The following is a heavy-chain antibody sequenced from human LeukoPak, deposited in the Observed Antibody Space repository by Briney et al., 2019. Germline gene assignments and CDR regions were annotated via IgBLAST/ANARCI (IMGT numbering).Heavy chain of an antibody. D-gene: IGHD3-3*01. Sequence: KTGGSLRLSCAASGFPFTAAWMSWVRQAPGKGLEWVGRIKSKGGGETTEYAAPVRGRFTISRDDSKNTLYLQMNSLKTEDTAVYYCPWQTTFDFWRMDYWGLGTLVTVSS. J-gene: IGHJ4*02. V-gene: IGHV3-15*01. CDR2: IKSKGGGETT. CDR3: PWQTTFDFWRMDY. CDR1: GFPFTAAW.